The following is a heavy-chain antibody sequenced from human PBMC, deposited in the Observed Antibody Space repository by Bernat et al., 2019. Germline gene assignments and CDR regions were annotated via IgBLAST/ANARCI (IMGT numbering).Heavy chain of an antibody. J-gene: IGHJ6*02. D-gene: IGHD2-15*01. Sequence: EVQLVESGGGLVQPGGSLRLSCAASGFTFSSYWMHWVRQAPGKGLVWVSRINSDGSSTSYADSVKGRFTISRDNAKNTLYLKMNSLRAEETAVYYCATAPGYCSGGSCYWYGMDVWGQGTTVTVSS. V-gene: IGHV3-74*01. CDR1: GFTFSSYW. CDR2: INSDGSST. CDR3: ATAPGYCSGGSCYWYGMDV.